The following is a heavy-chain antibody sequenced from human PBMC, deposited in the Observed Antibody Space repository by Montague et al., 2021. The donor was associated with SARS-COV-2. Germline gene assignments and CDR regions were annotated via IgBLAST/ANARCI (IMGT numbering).Heavy chain of an antibody. Sequence: SGTLSLTCTVSGGSISSYYWGWIRQPPGKGLEWIGYIYYSGSTNYNPSLKSRVTISVDTSKKQFSLKLSSVTAADTAVYYCAGAGRVRFLEYGMDVWGQGTTVTVSS. D-gene: IGHD3-3*01. CDR1: GGSISSYY. J-gene: IGHJ6*02. CDR3: AGAGRVRFLEYGMDV. CDR2: IYYSGST. V-gene: IGHV4-59*01.